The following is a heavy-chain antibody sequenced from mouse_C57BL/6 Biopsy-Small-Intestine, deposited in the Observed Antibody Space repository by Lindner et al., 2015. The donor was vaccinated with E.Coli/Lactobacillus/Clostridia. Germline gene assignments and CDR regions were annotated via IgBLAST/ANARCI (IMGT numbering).Heavy chain of an antibody. CDR1: GYTFTSYV. CDR2: INPYNGDT. D-gene: IGHD2-4*01. J-gene: IGHJ2*01. CDR3: ARDYYDYDRGDY. Sequence: VQLQESGPELVKPGASVKMSCKASGYTFTSYVIHWVKQKPGQGLEWIGYINPYNGDTKYNEKFKGKATLTSDKSSSTAYMELSSLTSEDSAVYYCARDYYDYDRGDYWGQGTTLTVSS. V-gene: IGHV1-14*01.